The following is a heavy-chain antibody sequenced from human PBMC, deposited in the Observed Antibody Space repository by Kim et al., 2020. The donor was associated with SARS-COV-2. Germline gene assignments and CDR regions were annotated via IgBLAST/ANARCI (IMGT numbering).Heavy chain of an antibody. D-gene: IGHD6-19*01. J-gene: IGHJ3*02. V-gene: IGHV4-31*02. CDR3: AGDPNRGWRNDAFDI. Sequence: PALKSRVTISVDTSKNQFSLKLSSVTAADTAVYYCAGDPNRGWRNDAFDIWGQGTMVTVSS.